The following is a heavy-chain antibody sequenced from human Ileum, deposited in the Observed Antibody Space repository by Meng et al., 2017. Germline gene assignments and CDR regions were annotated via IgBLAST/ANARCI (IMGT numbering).Heavy chain of an antibody. V-gene: IGHV1-46*01. CDR3: ARDSGSHSPDY. D-gene: IGHD3-10*01. J-gene: IGHJ4*02. Sequence: ASVKVSCKTSGYRFTNHYMHWVRQAPGQGLEWMGIIYPSGDSTKYAHKLQGRVTMTRDTSTSIDYMELSSLTSDDTAVYYCARDSGSHSPDYWGQGTLVTVSS. CDR2: IYPSGDST. CDR1: GYRFTNHY.